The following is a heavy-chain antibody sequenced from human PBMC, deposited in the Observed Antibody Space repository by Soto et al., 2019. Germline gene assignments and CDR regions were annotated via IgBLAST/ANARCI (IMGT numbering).Heavy chain of an antibody. CDR1: GFTFSSYD. Sequence: SLRLSCAASGFTFSSYDTHWVRQAPGKGLEWVAIIWYDGSNKYYADSVKGRFTISRDNSKNILYLQMNSLRAEDTAVYYCARDLVTTPDYWGQGTLVTVSS. CDR3: ARDLVTTPDY. J-gene: IGHJ4*02. D-gene: IGHD4-17*01. CDR2: IWYDGSNK. V-gene: IGHV3-33*01.